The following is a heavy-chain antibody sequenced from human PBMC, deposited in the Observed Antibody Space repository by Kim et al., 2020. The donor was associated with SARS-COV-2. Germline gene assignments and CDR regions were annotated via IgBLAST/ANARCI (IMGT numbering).Heavy chain of an antibody. CDR2: IRSKAYGGTT. CDR3: TKEGATTNHHY. Sequence: GGSLRLSCTASGFTFGDYAMSWFRQAPGKGLEWVGFIRSKAYGGTTEYAASVKGRFTISRDDSKSIAYLQMNSLKTEDTAVYYCTKEGATTNHHYWGQGTLVTVSS. J-gene: IGHJ4*02. V-gene: IGHV3-49*03. D-gene: IGHD1-26*01. CDR1: GFTFGDYA.